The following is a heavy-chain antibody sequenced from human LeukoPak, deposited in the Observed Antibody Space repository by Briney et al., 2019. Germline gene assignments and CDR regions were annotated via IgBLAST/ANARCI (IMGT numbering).Heavy chain of an antibody. CDR1: GGTFSSYA. J-gene: IGHJ4*02. Sequence: AASVTVSCKASGGTFSSYAISWVRQAPGQGLEWMGGIIPIFGTANYAQKFQGRVTITTDESTSTAYMELSSLRSEDTAVYYCATTGRGYSYALDYWGQGTLVTVSS. D-gene: IGHD5-18*01. CDR2: IIPIFGTA. V-gene: IGHV1-69*05. CDR3: ATTGRGYSYALDY.